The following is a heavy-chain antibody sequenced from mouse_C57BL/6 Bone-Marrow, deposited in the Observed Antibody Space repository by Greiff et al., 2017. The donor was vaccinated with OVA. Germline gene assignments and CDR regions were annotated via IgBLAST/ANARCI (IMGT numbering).Heavy chain of an antibody. V-gene: IGHV1-42*01. CDR2: INPSTGGT. J-gene: IGHJ2*01. CDR1: GYSFTGYY. CDR3: ARSPYY. Sequence: EVQLQQSGPELVKPGASVKISCKASGYSFTGYYMNWVKQSPEKSLEWIGEINPSTGGTTYNQKFKAKATLTVDKSSSTAYMQLKSLTSEDSAVYYCARSPYYWGQGTTLTVSS.